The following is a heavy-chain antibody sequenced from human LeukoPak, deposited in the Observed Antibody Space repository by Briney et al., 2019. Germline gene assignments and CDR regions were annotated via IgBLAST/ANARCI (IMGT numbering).Heavy chain of an antibody. CDR1: GYTFTSYG. CDR2: ISAYNGNT. CDR3: AARPPYSGYEDGDY. J-gene: IGHJ4*02. D-gene: IGHD5-12*01. V-gene: IGHV1-18*01. Sequence: ASVKVSCKASGYTFTSYGISWVRQAPGQGLEWMGWISAYNGNTNYAQKLQGRVTMTTDTSTSTAYMELRSLRSEDTAVYYCAARPPYSGYEDGDYWGQGTLVTVSS.